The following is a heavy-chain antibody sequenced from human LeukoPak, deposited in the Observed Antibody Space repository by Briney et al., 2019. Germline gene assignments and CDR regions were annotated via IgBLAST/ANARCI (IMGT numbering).Heavy chain of an antibody. V-gene: IGHV3-23*01. CDR1: GFTFSDYA. CDR3: AKDSTTNQGWDY. J-gene: IGHJ4*02. Sequence: GGSLRLSCAASGFTFSDYAMNWVRQAPGKGLEWVSAISGSGGSTYYADSVKGRFTISRDNSKNTLYLQMNSLRAEDTAVYYCAKDSTTNQGWDYWGQGALVTVSS. CDR2: ISGSGGST. D-gene: IGHD4-17*01.